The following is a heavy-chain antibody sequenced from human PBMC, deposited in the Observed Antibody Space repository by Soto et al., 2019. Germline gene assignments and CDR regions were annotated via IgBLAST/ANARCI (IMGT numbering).Heavy chain of an antibody. CDR3: AKDVDYGTGYYFDY. J-gene: IGHJ4*02. D-gene: IGHD4-17*01. CDR2: ISSLGGTT. CDR1: GFRFSTYA. Sequence: GGSLRLSCAASGFRFSTYAMSWVRQPPGRGLEWVSAISSLGGTTSYADSVEGRFTISRDDSRNTLYLEMNSLGAEDTAVYYCAKDVDYGTGYYFDYWGQGTLVTVSS. V-gene: IGHV3-23*01.